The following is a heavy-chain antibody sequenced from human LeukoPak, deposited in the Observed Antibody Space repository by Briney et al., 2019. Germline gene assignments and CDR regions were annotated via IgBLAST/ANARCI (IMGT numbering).Heavy chain of an antibody. V-gene: IGHV1-46*01. Sequence: APVKVSFKASGYSFTSYYIHWVRQAPGQGLEWMGLINPSGGSTHYEQKFQGRVTMTGDMSASTVYMELSSLRSEDTAVYYCAREVVDTASGHSPIQDYWGQGTLVTVSS. D-gene: IGHD5-18*01. CDR3: AREVVDTASGHSPIQDY. J-gene: IGHJ4*02. CDR1: GYSFTSYY. CDR2: INPSGGST.